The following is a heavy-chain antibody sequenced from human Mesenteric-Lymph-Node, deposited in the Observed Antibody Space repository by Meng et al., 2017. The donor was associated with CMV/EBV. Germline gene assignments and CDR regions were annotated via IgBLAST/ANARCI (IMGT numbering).Heavy chain of an antibody. Sequence: ASVKVSCKASGGTFSSYTFSWVRQAPGQGLEWMGWINPRSGGTNYAQKFQGRVTMTGDTSISTVYMELGSLRSDDTAVYYCARTTFGASPSVDYWGQGTLVTVSS. D-gene: IGHD3-3*01. CDR3: ARTTFGASPSVDY. CDR2: INPRSGGT. V-gene: IGHV1-2*02. CDR1: GGTFSSYT. J-gene: IGHJ4*02.